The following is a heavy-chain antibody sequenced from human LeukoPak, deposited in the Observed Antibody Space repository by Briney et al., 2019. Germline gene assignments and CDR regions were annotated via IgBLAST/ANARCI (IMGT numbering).Heavy chain of an antibody. V-gene: IGHV3-7*01. CDR1: GFIFSNYW. D-gene: IGHD3-10*02. J-gene: IGHJ6*04. CDR2: IKHDGSED. Sequence: GGSLRLSCEASGFIFSNYWMTWVRQAPGKGLEWVANIKHDGSEDYYLDSVKGRFTISRDNAKNSLYLQMNSLRAEDTAVYYCAELGITMIGGVWGKGTTVTISS. CDR3: AELGITMIGGV.